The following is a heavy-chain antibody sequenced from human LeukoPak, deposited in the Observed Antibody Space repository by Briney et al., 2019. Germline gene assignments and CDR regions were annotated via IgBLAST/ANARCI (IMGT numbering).Heavy chain of an antibody. D-gene: IGHD5-12*01. J-gene: IGHJ6*02. V-gene: IGHV3-23*01. Sequence: GGSLRLSCAASGFTFSNYAMTWVRQAPGKGLEWVSSISGSGDTTYYADSAKGRLTISRDNSKNTLYLQMNSLRAEDTAVYYCAKEDSGYDPYYYGMDVWGQGTTVTVSS. CDR2: ISGSGDTT. CDR3: AKEDSGYDPYYYGMDV. CDR1: GFTFSNYA.